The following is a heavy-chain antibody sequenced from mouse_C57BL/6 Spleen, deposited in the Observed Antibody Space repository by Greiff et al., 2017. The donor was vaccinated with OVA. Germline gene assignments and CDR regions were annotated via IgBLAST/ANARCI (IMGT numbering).Heavy chain of an antibody. CDR1: GFTFSDYY. CDR3: AKRGYYCSYAMDY. J-gene: IGHJ4*01. Sequence: EVKLVESGGGLVQPGGSLKLSCAASGFTFSDYYMYWVRQTPEKRLEWVAYISNGGGSTYYPETVKGRFTISRDNAKNSLYLQMSRLKSEDTAMYYCAKRGYYCSYAMDYWGQGTSVTVSS. D-gene: IGHD1-1*01. V-gene: IGHV5-12*01. CDR2: ISNGGGST.